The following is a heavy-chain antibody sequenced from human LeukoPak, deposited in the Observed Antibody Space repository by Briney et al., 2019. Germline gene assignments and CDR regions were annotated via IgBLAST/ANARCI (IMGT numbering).Heavy chain of an antibody. CDR1: GASISSSSYY. J-gene: IGHJ5*02. D-gene: IGHD6-19*01. Sequence: PSETLSLTCTVSGASISSSSYYWGWIRQPPGKGLEWIGTIYYSVSTYYNPSLKSRVTISVDTSKNQFSLKLSSVTAADTAVYYCAGLYSSGWYPWGQGTLVTVSS. CDR2: IYYSVST. CDR3: AGLYSSGWYP. V-gene: IGHV4-39*07.